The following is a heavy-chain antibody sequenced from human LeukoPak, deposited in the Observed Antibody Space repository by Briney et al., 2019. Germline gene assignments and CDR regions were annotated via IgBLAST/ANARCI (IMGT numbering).Heavy chain of an antibody. CDR2: IYYSGST. V-gene: IGHV4-59*01. CDR3: ARNGLPAMVPTDQNYYYYGMDV. Sequence: SETLSLTCTVSGGSISSYYWSWIRQPPGKGLEWIGYIYYSGSTNYNPSLKSRVTISVDTSKNQFSLKLSSVTAADTAVYYCARNGLPAMVPTDQNYYYYGMDVWGQGTTVTVSS. J-gene: IGHJ6*02. D-gene: IGHD5-18*01. CDR1: GGSISSYY.